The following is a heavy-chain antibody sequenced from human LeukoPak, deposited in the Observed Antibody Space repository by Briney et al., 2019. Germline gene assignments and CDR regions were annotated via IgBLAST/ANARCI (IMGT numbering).Heavy chain of an antibody. D-gene: IGHD5-24*01. J-gene: IGHJ4*02. Sequence: SETLSLTCTVSGGSISSYYWSWIRQPPGKGLEWIGYIYYSGSTNYNPSLKSRVTISVDTSKNQFSLKLSSVTAADTAVYYCARGGRRRDGFDYWGQGTLVTVSS. CDR2: IYYSGST. CDR3: ARGGRRRDGFDY. CDR1: GGSISSYY. V-gene: IGHV4-59*01.